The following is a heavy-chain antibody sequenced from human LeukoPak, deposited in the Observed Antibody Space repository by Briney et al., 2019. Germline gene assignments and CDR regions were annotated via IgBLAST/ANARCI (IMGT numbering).Heavy chain of an antibody. Sequence: SETLSLTCAVYGGSFSCYYWSWIRQPPGKVLEGTGYIDYSGSTNYNPSLKSRVTISVDTSKNKFSLKLNSLTATDTAVYYCARGVVGVTRGIDYWGQGTLVTVSS. J-gene: IGHJ4*02. CDR2: IDYSGST. D-gene: IGHD1-26*01. CDR1: GGSFSCYY. CDR3: ARGVVGVTRGIDY. V-gene: IGHV4-59*01.